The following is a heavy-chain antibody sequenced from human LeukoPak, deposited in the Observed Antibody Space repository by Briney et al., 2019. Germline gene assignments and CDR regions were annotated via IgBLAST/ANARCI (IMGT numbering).Heavy chain of an antibody. D-gene: IGHD1-26*01. Sequence: ASVKVSCKASGGTFSSYAISWVRQAPGQGLEWMGRIIPIFGTANYAQKFQGRVTITADKSTSTAYMELSSLRSEDTAVYYCARDVGGSHRNPGLFDYWGQGTLVTVSS. J-gene: IGHJ4*02. V-gene: IGHV1-69*06. CDR3: ARDVGGSHRNPGLFDY. CDR2: IIPIFGTA. CDR1: GGTFSSYA.